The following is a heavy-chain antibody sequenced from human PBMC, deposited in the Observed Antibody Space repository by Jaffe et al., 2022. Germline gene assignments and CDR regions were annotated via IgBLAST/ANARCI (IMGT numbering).Heavy chain of an antibody. CDR3: ARRGELLLLSAFDI. CDR1: GYSISSGYY. J-gene: IGHJ3*02. D-gene: IGHD3-10*01. Sequence: QVQLQESGPGLVKPSETLSLTCAVSGYSISSGYYWGWIRQPPGKGLEWIGSIYHSGSTYYNPSLKSRVTISVDTSKNQFSLKLSSVTAADTAVYYCARRGELLLLSAFDIWGQGTMVTVSS. CDR2: IYHSGST. V-gene: IGHV4-38-2*01.